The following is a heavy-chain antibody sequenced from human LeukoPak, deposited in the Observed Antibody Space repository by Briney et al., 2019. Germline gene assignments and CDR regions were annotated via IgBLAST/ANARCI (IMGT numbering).Heavy chain of an antibody. V-gene: IGHV1-18*01. D-gene: IGHD6-19*01. J-gene: IGHJ4*02. CDR3: ARDPDYSSGWYSRPGAIDY. CDR2: ISAYNGNT. CDR1: GYTFTSYG. Sequence: ASVKVSCKASGYTFTSYGISWVRQAPGQGLEWMGWISAYNGNTNYAQKLQGRVTMTTDTSTSTAYMELRSLRSDDTAAYYCARDPDYSSGWYSRPGAIDYWSQGTLVTVSS.